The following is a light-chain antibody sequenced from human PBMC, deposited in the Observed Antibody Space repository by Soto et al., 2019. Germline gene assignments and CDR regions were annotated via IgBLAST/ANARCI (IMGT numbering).Light chain of an antibody. J-gene: IGLJ1*01. CDR1: SSDVGGYNY. Sequence: QSALTQPASVSGSPGQSITISCTGTSSDVGGYNYVSWFQQHPGKAPKLMIYDVRNRPSGISNRFSGSKSGNTASLTISGLQAEDEADYYCNSYTSSSTYVVGTGTKVTVL. CDR3: NSYTSSSTYV. V-gene: IGLV2-14*01. CDR2: DVR.